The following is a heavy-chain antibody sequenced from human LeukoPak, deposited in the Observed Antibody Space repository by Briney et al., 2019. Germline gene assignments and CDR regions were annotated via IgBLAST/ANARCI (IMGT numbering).Heavy chain of an antibody. J-gene: IGHJ4*02. CDR1: GFTFSSYA. Sequence: TGGSLRLSCTASGFTFSSYAMSWVRQAPGKGLEWVSAISGSGGSTYYADSVKGRFTISRDNSKNTLYLQMNSLRAEDTAVYYCAKEGDFSSYFDYWGQGTLVTVSS. CDR3: AKEGDFSSYFDY. CDR2: ISGSGGST. D-gene: IGHD2/OR15-2a*01. V-gene: IGHV3-23*01.